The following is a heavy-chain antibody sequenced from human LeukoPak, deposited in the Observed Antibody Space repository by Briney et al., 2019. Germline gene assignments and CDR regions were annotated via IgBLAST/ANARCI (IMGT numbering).Heavy chain of an antibody. CDR1: GGSFSGYY. Sequence: PSETLSLTCAVYGGSFSGYYWSWIRQPPGKGLEWIGEINHSGSTNYNPSLKSRVTISVDTSKNQFSLKLSSVTAADTAVYYCARDFSRLVVAGQNDAFDIWGQGTMVTVSS. V-gene: IGHV4-34*01. CDR2: INHSGST. J-gene: IGHJ3*02. CDR3: ARDFSRLVVAGQNDAFDI. D-gene: IGHD6-19*01.